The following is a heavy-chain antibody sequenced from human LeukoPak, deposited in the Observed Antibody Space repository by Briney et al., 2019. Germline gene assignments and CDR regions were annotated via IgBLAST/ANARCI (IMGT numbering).Heavy chain of an antibody. J-gene: IGHJ6*02. Sequence: GGSLRLSCAASGFTFSSYAMGWVRQAPGKGLEWVSAISGSGGSTYYADSVKGRFTISRDNSKNTLYLQMNSLRAEDTAVYYCAKRPWGLYYYYGMDVWGQGTTVTVSS. CDR1: GFTFSSYA. V-gene: IGHV3-23*01. CDR3: AKRPWGLYYYYGMDV. CDR2: ISGSGGST. D-gene: IGHD7-27*01.